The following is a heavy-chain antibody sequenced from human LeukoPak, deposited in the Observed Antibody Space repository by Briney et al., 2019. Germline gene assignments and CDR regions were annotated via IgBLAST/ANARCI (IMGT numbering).Heavy chain of an antibody. CDR1: GFTVSSNY. D-gene: IGHD1-14*01. CDR2: ISGSGDVT. Sequence: GGSLRLSCAASGFTVSSNYMSWVRQAPGKGLEWVSSISGSGDVTYYADSVKGRFTISRDNSKNTLYLQMNSLRAEDTAVYYCANKPAGFDPWGQGTLVTVSS. V-gene: IGHV3-23*01. CDR3: ANKPAGFDP. J-gene: IGHJ5*02.